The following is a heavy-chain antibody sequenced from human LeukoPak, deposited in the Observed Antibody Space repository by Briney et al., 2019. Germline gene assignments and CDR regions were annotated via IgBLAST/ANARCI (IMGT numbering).Heavy chain of an antibody. V-gene: IGHV4-59*01. Sequence: SETLSLICTVSGGSISSYYWSWIRQPPGKGLEWIGYIYYSGSTNYNPSLKSRVTISVDTSKNQFSLKLSSVTAADTAVYYCARDGIAAAGKSIDAFDIWGQGTMVTVSS. CDR1: GGSISSYY. CDR2: IYYSGST. D-gene: IGHD6-13*01. J-gene: IGHJ3*02. CDR3: ARDGIAAAGKSIDAFDI.